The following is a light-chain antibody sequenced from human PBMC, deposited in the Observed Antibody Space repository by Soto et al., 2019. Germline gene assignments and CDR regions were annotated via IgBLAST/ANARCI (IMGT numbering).Light chain of an antibody. CDR3: QKYNSAPLT. V-gene: IGKV1-27*01. Sequence: DIQMTQSPSSLSPPVGAKVPITCRPIKTIGNFLAWYQQKPGKVPKLLISAASTLQSGVPSRFSGSGSGTDFTLTITSLQPEDVATYYCQKYNSAPLTFGGGTKVEIK. J-gene: IGKJ4*01. CDR2: AAS. CDR1: KTIGNF.